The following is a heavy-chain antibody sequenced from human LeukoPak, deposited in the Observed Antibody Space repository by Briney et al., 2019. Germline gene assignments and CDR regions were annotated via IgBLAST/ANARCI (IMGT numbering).Heavy chain of an antibody. V-gene: IGHV3-66*01. Sequence: GGSLRLSCAASEFTVSINYMSWVRQAPGKGLECVSLIYSGGSTYYADSVKGRFTISRDNAKSSLYLQMNSLRAEDTAVYYCARRSYGDYDAFDIWGQGTMVTVSS. CDR1: EFTVSINY. CDR2: IYSGGST. CDR3: ARRSYGDYDAFDI. D-gene: IGHD4-17*01. J-gene: IGHJ3*02.